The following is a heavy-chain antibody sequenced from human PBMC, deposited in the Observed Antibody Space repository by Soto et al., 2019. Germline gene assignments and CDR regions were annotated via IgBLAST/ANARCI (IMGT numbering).Heavy chain of an antibody. J-gene: IGHJ4*02. CDR2: INPNSGGT. V-gene: IGHV1-2*04. CDR1: GYTFTGYY. D-gene: IGHD1-1*01. CDR3: ARSPHDADQFDY. Sequence: GASVKVSCKASGYTFTGYYMHWVRHAPGQGLEWMGWINPNSGGTNYAQKFQGWVTMTRDTSISTAYMELSRLRSDDTAVYYCARSPHDADQFDYWGQGTLVTVAS.